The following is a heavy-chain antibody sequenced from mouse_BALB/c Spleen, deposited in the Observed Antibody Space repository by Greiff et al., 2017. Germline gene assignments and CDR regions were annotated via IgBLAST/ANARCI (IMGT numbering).Heavy chain of an antibody. CDR3: ARSLYGNYVDY. CDR2: ISSGSSTI. D-gene: IGHD2-1*01. Sequence: EVKLMESGGGLVQPGGSRKLSCAASGFTFSSFGMHWVRQAPEKGLEWVAYISSGSSTIYYADTVKGRFTISRDNPKNTLFLQMTSLRSEDTAMYYCARSLYGNYVDYWGQGTTLTVSS. J-gene: IGHJ2*01. CDR1: GFTFSSFG. V-gene: IGHV5-17*02.